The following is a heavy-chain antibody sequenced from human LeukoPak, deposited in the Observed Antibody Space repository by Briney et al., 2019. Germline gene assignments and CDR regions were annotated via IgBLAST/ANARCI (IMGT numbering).Heavy chain of an antibody. V-gene: IGHV4-59*12. CDR2: IYYSGST. Sequence: SETLSLTCTVSGGSISSYYWSWIRQAPGKGLEWIGYIYYSGSTYYNPSLKSRVTISVDTSKNQFSLKLSSVTAADTAMYYCARDAGRGYSYGQFDPWGQGTLVTVSS. CDR1: GGSISSYY. J-gene: IGHJ5*02. D-gene: IGHD5-18*01. CDR3: ARDAGRGYSYGQFDP.